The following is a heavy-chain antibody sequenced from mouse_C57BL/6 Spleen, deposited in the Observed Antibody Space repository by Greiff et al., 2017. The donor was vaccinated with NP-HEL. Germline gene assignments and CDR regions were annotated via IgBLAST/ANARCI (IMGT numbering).Heavy chain of an antibody. CDR1: GYTFTSYW. J-gene: IGHJ3*01. V-gene: IGHV1-5*01. Sequence: EVKLQQSGTVLARPGASVKMSCKTSGYTFTSYWIHWVKQRPGQGLEWIGAIYPGNSDTSYNQKFKGKAKLTAVTSASTAYMELSSLTNEDSAVYYCTRSYYDYDEWFAYWGQGTLVTVSA. D-gene: IGHD2-4*01. CDR3: TRSYYDYDEWFAY. CDR2: IYPGNSDT.